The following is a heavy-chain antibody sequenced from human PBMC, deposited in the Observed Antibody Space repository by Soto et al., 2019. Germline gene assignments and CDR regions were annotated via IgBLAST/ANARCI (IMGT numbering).Heavy chain of an antibody. CDR3: AKYLYFGDYGNYYYYYYGMDV. CDR2: ISYDGSNK. D-gene: IGHD4-17*01. Sequence: GGSLRLSCAASGFTFSSYAMSWVRQAPGKGLEWVAVISYDGSNKYYADSVKGRFTISRDNSKNTLYLQMNSLRAEYTAVYYCAKYLYFGDYGNYYYYYYGMDVWGQGTTVTVSS. CDR1: GFTFSSYA. V-gene: IGHV3-30*18. J-gene: IGHJ6*02.